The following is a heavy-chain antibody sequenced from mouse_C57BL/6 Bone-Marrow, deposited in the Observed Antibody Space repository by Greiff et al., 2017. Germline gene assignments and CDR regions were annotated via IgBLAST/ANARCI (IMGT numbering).Heavy chain of an antibody. CDR1: GYTFTSYW. J-gene: IGHJ1*03. D-gene: IGHD2-5*01. Sequence: QVQLQQPGAELVKPGASVKMSCKASGYTFTSYWITWVKQRPGQGLEWIGDIYPGSGSTNYNEKFKSKATLTVDTSTSPAYMQLSSLTSEDSAVYYCARPSYSNYWYFDVWGTGTTVTVSS. CDR2: IYPGSGST. V-gene: IGHV1-55*01. CDR3: ARPSYSNYWYFDV.